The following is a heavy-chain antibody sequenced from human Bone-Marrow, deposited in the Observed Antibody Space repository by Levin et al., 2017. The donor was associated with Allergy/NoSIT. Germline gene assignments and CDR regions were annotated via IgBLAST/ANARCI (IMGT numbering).Heavy chain of an antibody. J-gene: IGHJ3*02. Sequence: PSETLSLTCTVSGGSISSSNWWSWVRQPPGMGLEWIGEISHSESTNYNPSLKSRVTISVDKSKNQFSLRLNSVTAADTAVYYCARGDYYEMKAVGIRVFDAFDIWGQGTTVTVSS. CDR3: ARGDYYEMKAVGIRVFDAFDI. D-gene: IGHD3-22*01. CDR1: GGSISSSNW. V-gene: IGHV4-4*02. CDR2: ISHSEST.